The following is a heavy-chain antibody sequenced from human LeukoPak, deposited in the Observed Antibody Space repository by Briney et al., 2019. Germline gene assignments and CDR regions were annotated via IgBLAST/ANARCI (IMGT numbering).Heavy chain of an antibody. D-gene: IGHD6-13*01. CDR3: ARDLMGIAYRGAFYY. CDR1: GGSISSSSYY. CDR2: IYYSGST. V-gene: IGHV4-39*07. Sequence: SETLSLTCTVSGGSISSSSYYWGWIRQPPGKGLEWIGSIYYSGSTYYNPSLKSRVTISVDTSKNQFSLKLSSVTAADTAVYYCARDLMGIAYRGAFYYWGQGTLVTVSS. J-gene: IGHJ4*02.